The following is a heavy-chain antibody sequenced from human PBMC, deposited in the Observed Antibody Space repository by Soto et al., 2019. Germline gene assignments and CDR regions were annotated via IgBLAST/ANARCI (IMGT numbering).Heavy chain of an antibody. CDR1: GGSISSYY. CDR2: IYYSGST. D-gene: IGHD6-6*01. CDR3: ARQWQLVWFDP. V-gene: IGHV4-59*08. Sequence: QVQLQESGPGLVKPSETLSLTCTVSGGSISSYYWSWIRQPPGKGLEWIGYIYYSGSTNYNPSLKSRVTISVDTSKNQFSLKLSSVTAADTAVYDCARQWQLVWFDPWGQGTLVTVSS. J-gene: IGHJ5*02.